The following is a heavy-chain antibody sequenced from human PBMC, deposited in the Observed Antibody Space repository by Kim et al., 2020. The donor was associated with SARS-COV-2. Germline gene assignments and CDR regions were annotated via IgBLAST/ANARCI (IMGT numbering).Heavy chain of an antibody. Sequence: SETLSLTCAVYGGSFSGYYWSWIRQPPGKGLEWIGEINHSGSTNYNPSLKSRVTISVDTSKNQFSLKLSSVTAADTAVYYCAMGQQLDGMDVWGQGTTVTVSS. CDR1: GGSFSGYY. V-gene: IGHV4-34*01. CDR3: AMGQQLDGMDV. CDR2: INHSGST. D-gene: IGHD6-13*01. J-gene: IGHJ6*02.